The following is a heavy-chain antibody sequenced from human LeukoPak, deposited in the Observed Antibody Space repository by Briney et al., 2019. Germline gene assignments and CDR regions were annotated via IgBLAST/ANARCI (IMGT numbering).Heavy chain of an antibody. D-gene: IGHD2-2*01. CDR2: INREGTTT. CDR1: GFTLSNFW. J-gene: IGHJ4*02. CDR3: ARDSYTSPDY. Sequence: GGSLRLSCAASGFTLSNFWMYWVRQAPGKGLVWVSRINREGTTTVYADSVKGRFTISRDNAKSTLYLQMNSLRAEDTAVYYCARDSYTSPDYWGQGTLVTVSA. V-gene: IGHV3-74*01.